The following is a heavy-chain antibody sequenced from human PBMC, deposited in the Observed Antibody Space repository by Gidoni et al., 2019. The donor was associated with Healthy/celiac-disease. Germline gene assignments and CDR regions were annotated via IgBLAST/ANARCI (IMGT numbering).Heavy chain of an antibody. CDR2: IYHSGST. J-gene: IGHJ4*02. CDR3: ASCTAARRNFQIDY. Sequence: QVQLQESGPGLVKPSETLSPTCAASGYSISSGYYWCWIRQPPGKGLEWIGSIYHSGSTYYNPSLKSRVTISVDTSKNQFSLKLSSVTAADTAVYYCASCTAARRNFQIDYWGQGTLVTVSS. CDR1: GYSISSGYY. D-gene: IGHD6-13*01. V-gene: IGHV4-38-2*01.